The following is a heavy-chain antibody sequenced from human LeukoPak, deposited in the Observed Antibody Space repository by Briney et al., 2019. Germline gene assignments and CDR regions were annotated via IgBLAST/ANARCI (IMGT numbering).Heavy chain of an antibody. V-gene: IGHV3-23*01. CDR1: GFTFSSYA. Sequence: GGSLRLSCAASGFTFSSYAMNRVRQAPGKGLEWVSAISGSGGSTYYADSVKGRFTISSDNSKNTLYLQMNSLRAEDTAVYYCAKDQITMVRGVLDYWGQGTLVTVSS. J-gene: IGHJ4*02. CDR3: AKDQITMVRGVLDY. CDR2: ISGSGGST. D-gene: IGHD3-10*01.